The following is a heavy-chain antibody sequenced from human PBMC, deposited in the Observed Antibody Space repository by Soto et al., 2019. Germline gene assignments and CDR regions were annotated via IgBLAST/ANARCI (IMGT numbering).Heavy chain of an antibody. CDR3: ARGAQLVLLWFGELLRGPTKNNWFDP. Sequence: ASVKVSCKASGYIFTNYAMHWVRQAPGQRLEWMGWINAANGNTKYSQKFLGRVTITTDTSASTAYMELSSLRSEDTAVYYCARGAQLVLLWFGELLRGPTKNNWFDPWGQGTLVTVSS. J-gene: IGHJ5*02. CDR1: GYIFTNYA. V-gene: IGHV1-3*01. CDR2: INAANGNT. D-gene: IGHD3-10*01.